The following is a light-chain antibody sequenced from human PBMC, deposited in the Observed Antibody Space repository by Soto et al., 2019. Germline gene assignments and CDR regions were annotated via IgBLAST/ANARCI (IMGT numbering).Light chain of an antibody. CDR2: DVS. J-gene: IGLJ1*01. CDR1: SSDVGGYNY. Sequence: SVLNQPPSATGSTGQSVTISCTGTSSDVGGYNYVSWYQQHPGKAPKLMIYDVSKRPSGVPDRFSGSKSGNTASLTVSGLQAEDEADYYCSSYAGNHIVFGHGTKVTVL. CDR3: SSYAGNHIV. V-gene: IGLV2-8*01.